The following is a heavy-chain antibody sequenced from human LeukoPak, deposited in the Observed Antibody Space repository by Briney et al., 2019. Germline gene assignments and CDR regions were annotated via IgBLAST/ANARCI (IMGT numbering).Heavy chain of an antibody. J-gene: IGHJ4*02. D-gene: IGHD3-10*02. CDR2: IYYSGST. Sequence: TLSLTCTVSGGSISSGGYYWSWIRQHPGKGLEWIGYIYYSGSTYYNPSLKSRVTISVDASKNQFSLKLSSVTAADTAVYYCARVITMVGFDYWGQGTLVTVSS. V-gene: IGHV4-31*03. CDR3: ARVITMVGFDY. CDR1: GGSISSGGYY.